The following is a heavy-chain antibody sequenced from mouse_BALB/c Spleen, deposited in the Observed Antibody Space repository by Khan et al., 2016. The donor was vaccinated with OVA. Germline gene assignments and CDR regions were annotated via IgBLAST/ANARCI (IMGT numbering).Heavy chain of an antibody. V-gene: IGHV5-17*02. CDR1: GFTFSSFG. CDR3: AINYGYDFDY. CDR2: ISSGSHTI. D-gene: IGHD1-2*01. Sequence: EVELVESGGGLVQPGGSRKLSCAASGFTFSSFGMHWVRQAPEKGLEWVAYISSGSHTIYYADTLKGRFTISRDNPKNTLFLQMTSLRSEDTAMYFGAINYGYDFDYWGQGTTLTVSS. J-gene: IGHJ2*01.